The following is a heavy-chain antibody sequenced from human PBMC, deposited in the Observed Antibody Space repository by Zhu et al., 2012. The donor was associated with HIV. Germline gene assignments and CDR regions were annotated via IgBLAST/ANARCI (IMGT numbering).Heavy chain of an antibody. D-gene: IGHD6-13*01. CDR3: ARHVGGIRAGGTAYDL. V-gene: IGHV4-39*01. Sequence: QVQLQESGPGLVKPSETLSLTCTVSGGSITNNNYYWGWIRQPPGKGLEWIGNIYYSGNTYYNPSLRSRVTISVDTSKNQFSLKLSSVTAADTAVYYCARHVGGIRAGGTAYDLWDLAPWSLSRQ. J-gene: IGHJ2*01. CDR1: GGSITNNNYY. CDR2: IYYSGNT.